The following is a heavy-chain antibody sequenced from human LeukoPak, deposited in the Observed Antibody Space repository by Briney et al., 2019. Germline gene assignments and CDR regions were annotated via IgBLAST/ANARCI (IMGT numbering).Heavy chain of an antibody. D-gene: IGHD6-19*01. CDR3: AKRHTTGWYLFDY. CDR2: IRYDGSNK. Sequence: GGSLRLSCAASGFTFSSYGMHWVRQAPGKGLEWVAFIRYDGSNKYYADSVKGRFTISRDSSKNTPFLEMNSLRVEDTAVYYCAKRHTTGWYLFDYWGQGTLVTVSS. J-gene: IGHJ4*02. V-gene: IGHV3-30*02. CDR1: GFTFSSYG.